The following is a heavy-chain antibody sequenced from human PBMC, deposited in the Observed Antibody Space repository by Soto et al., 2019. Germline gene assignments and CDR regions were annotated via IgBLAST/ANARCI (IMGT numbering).Heavy chain of an antibody. CDR1: GFTFSIYS. CDR3: GRDQGNAYDY. J-gene: IGHJ4*02. CDR2: ISSSSSYI. Sequence: GGSLRLSCAASGFTFSIYSLNWVRQAPGKGLEWVSSISSSSSYIYYEDSVRGRFTISRDNAKKALYLQMNSLRADDTAVYYVGRDQGNAYDYWGQGTLVTVSS. V-gene: IGHV3-21*01.